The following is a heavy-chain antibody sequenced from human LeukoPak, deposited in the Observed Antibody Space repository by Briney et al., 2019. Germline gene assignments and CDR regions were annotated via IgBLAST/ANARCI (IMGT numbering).Heavy chain of an antibody. V-gene: IGHV3-7*01. CDR1: GFTFNNYA. J-gene: IGHJ2*01. D-gene: IGHD3-22*01. Sequence: GSLRLSCAASGFTFNNYAITWVRQAPGKGLEWVASIIQGGSEKYYVESVKGRFTISRDNAKNSLYLQMNSLRAEDTTVYYCARGSYFDTSGYVNWYFDLWGRGTLVTVSS. CDR3: ARGSYFDTSGYVNWYFDL. CDR2: IIQGGSEK.